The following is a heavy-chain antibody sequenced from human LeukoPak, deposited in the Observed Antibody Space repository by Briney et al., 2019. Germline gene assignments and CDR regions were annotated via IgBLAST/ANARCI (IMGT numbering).Heavy chain of an antibody. D-gene: IGHD6-13*01. CDR2: LDPEGGGL. J-gene: IGHJ6*03. V-gene: IGHV1-24*01. Sequence: ASVKVSFKVSGNSLIYLSMHWVRQAPGKGLEWLGGLDPEGGGLIYAQNFQGRVIMTEDTSTDTAYMELSSLKSEDTGVYYCATVFQQGGYYYMDVWGKGTTVTVSS. CDR3: ATVFQQGGYYYMDV. CDR1: GNSLIYLS.